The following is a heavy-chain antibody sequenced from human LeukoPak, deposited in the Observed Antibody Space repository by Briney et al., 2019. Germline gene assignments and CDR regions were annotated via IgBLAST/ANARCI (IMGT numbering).Heavy chain of an antibody. CDR3: ARPVASVDQNTNDAFDI. J-gene: IGHJ3*02. Sequence: SVKVSCKASGGTFSSYAISWVRQAPGQGLEWMGGIIPIFGTANYAQKFQGRVTITTDESTSTAYMELSSLRSEDTAVYYCARPVASVDQNTNDAFDIWGQGTMVTVSS. CDR2: IIPIFGTA. V-gene: IGHV1-69*05. CDR1: GGTFSSYA. D-gene: IGHD6-19*01.